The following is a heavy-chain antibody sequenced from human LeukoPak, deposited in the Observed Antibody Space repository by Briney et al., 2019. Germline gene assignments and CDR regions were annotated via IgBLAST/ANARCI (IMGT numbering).Heavy chain of an antibody. CDR1: GYTFTSYG. Sequence: GASVKVSCKASGYTFTSYGISWVRQAPGQGLEWMGWISAYNGNTNYAQKLQGRVTMTTDTSTSTAYMELRSLRSDDTAVYYCARGPPGYYDSSGYPLFDYRGQGTLVTVSS. CDR3: ARGPPGYYDSSGYPLFDY. CDR2: ISAYNGNT. J-gene: IGHJ4*02. D-gene: IGHD3-22*01. V-gene: IGHV1-18*01.